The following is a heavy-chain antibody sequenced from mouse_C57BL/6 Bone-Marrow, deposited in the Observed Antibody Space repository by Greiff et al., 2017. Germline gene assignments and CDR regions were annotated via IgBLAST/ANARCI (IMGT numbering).Heavy chain of an antibody. CDR2: IRNKANGYTT. D-gene: IGHD1-1*01. V-gene: IGHV7-3*01. Sequence: EVHLVESGGGLVQPGGSLSLSCAASGFTFTDYYMSWVRQPPGKALEWLGFIRNKANGYTTEYSASVKGRFTISRDNSQSILYLQMNALRAEDSATNYCARSYGSSYDAYWGQGTLVTVSA. CDR1: GFTFTDYY. J-gene: IGHJ3*01. CDR3: ARSYGSSYDAY.